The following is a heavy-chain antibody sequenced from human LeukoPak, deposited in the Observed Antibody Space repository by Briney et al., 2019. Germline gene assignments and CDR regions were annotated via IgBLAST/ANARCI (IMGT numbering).Heavy chain of an antibody. CDR1: GFIFSSCW. Sequence: GGSLRLSCAASGFIFSSCWMGWVRQAPGKGLEWVANIKQDGSEIYYVDSVKGRFTISRDNAKNTLYLQMNSLRAEDTAVYYCARDEDGREISGGQGTLVTVS. D-gene: IGHD1-26*01. J-gene: IGHJ4*02. CDR3: ARDEDGREIS. V-gene: IGHV3-7*01. CDR2: IKQDGSEI.